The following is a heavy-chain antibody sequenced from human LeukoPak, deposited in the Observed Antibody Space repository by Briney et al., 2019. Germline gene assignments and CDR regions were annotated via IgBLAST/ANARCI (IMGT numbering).Heavy chain of an antibody. CDR3: ASGYAP. CDR2: ISNSSSYT. D-gene: IGHD5-12*01. J-gene: IGHJ5*02. Sequence: GGSLRLSCAASGFTFSDYYMIWLRQAPGKGLEWFSYISNSSSYTNYADSVKGRFTISRDNAKNSLYLQMNSLRAEDTAVYYCASGYAPWGQGTLVTVSS. V-gene: IGHV3-11*06. CDR1: GFTFSDYY.